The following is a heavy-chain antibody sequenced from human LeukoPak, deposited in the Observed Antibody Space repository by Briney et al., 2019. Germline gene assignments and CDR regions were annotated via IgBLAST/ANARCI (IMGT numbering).Heavy chain of an antibody. CDR2: IYYSGST. Sequence: SETLSLTCTVSGGSISSSSYYWGWIRQPPGKGLEWIGSIYYSGSTYYNPPLKSRVTISVDTSKNQFSLKLSSVTAADTAVYYCARRGAVAGMGYFDYWGQGTLVTVSS. D-gene: IGHD6-19*01. CDR3: ARRGAVAGMGYFDY. J-gene: IGHJ4*02. CDR1: GGSISSSSYY. V-gene: IGHV4-39*01.